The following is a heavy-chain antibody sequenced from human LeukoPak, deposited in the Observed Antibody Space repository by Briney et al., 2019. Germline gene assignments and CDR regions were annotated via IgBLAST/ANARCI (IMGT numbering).Heavy chain of an antibody. J-gene: IGHJ4*02. CDR2: ISASGGST. D-gene: IGHD2-15*01. V-gene: IGHV3-23*01. Sequence: GGSLRLSCAASGFTFSGYAMSWVRQAPGKGLEWVSFISASGGSTYYADSVKGRFTISRDNSKNTLYLQMNSLRAEDTAVYYCARREYCSGGDCLYFFDYWGQGTLVTVSS. CDR3: ARREYCSGGDCLYFFDY. CDR1: GFTFSGYA.